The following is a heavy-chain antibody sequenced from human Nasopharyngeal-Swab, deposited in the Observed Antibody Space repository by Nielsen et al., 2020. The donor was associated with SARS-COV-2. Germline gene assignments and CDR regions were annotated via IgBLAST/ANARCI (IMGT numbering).Heavy chain of an antibody. J-gene: IGHJ5*02. CDR1: GFTVSSNY. CDR3: ASDIYCSSTSCPNTGGTWFDP. D-gene: IGHD2-2*01. CDR2: IYSGGST. Sequence: GESLKISCAASGFTVSSNYMSWVRQAPGKGLEWVLVIYSGGSTYYADSVKGRFTISRDNSKNTLYLQMNSLRAEDTAVYYCASDIYCSSTSCPNTGGTWFDPWGQGTLVTVSS. V-gene: IGHV3-66*01.